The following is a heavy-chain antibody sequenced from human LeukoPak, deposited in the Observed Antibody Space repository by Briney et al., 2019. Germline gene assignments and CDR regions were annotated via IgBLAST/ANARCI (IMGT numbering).Heavy chain of an antibody. CDR3: AKDGGPYSSGSDY. V-gene: IGHV3-9*01. J-gene: IGHJ4*02. D-gene: IGHD6-25*01. CDR1: GFTFDDYA. Sequence: PGGFLRLSCAASGFTFDDYAMHWVRQAPGEGLEWVSGISWNSGSIGYADSVKGRFTISRDNAKNSLYLQMNSLRAEDTALYYCAKDGGPYSSGSDYWGQGTLVTVSS. CDR2: ISWNSGSI.